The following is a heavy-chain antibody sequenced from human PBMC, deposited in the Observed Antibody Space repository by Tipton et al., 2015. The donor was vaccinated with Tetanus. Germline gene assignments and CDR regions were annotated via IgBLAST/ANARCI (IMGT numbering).Heavy chain of an antibody. CDR3: VKEVAAPSGET. CDR2: SDHSGGAT. Sequence: SLRLSCVASGFDFDSYVLSWVRQAPGKGLEWVSRSDHSGGATYYADSVRRRFTISRDASRDTLLLHMTSLTVEDTGSYFCVKEVAAPSGETGGRGTLFTVSS. J-gene: IGHJ4*01. D-gene: IGHD2-15*01. V-gene: IGHV3-23*01. CDR1: GFDFDSYV.